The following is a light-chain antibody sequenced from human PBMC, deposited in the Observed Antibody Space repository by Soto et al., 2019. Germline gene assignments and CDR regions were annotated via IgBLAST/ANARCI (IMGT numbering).Light chain of an antibody. J-gene: IGLJ2*01. CDR1: SYNL. V-gene: IGLV2-23*01. CDR2: EGS. Sequence: QSALTRPASVSGSPGQSITISCTSYNLVSWYQHHPGKAPKLMIYEGSNRPSGVSDRCFGSKSVNTASLTISGLQSEDEADLYCSSYAGDVVFGRGTKLTVL. CDR3: SSYAGDVV.